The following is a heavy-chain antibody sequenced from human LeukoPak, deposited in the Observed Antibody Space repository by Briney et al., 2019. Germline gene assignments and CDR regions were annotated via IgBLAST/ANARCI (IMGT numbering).Heavy chain of an antibody. J-gene: IGHJ5*02. CDR2: IWYDGSNK. Sequence: GGSLRLSCAASGFTFSSHGMHWVRQAPGKGLEWVAVIWYDGSNKYYADSVKGRFTISRDNSKNTLYLQMNSLRAEDTAVYYCARDWGTMTGTYQLLPFDPWGQGTLVTVSS. CDR1: GFTFSSHG. D-gene: IGHD2-2*01. CDR3: ARDWGTMTGTYQLLPFDP. V-gene: IGHV3-33*01.